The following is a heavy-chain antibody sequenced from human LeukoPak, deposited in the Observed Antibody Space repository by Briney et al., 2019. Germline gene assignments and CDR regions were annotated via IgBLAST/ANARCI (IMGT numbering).Heavy chain of an antibody. CDR2: INPNSGGT. J-gene: IGHJ4*02. CDR3: ARDEGYCSSTSCSQDY. CDR1: GYTFTGYY. Sequence: ASVKVSCKASGYTFTGYYMHWVRQAPGQGLEWMGWINPNSGGTNYAQKFQGRVTMTRDTSISTAYMELSRLRSDDTAMYYCARDEGYCSSTSCSQDYWGQGTLVTVSS. V-gene: IGHV1-2*02. D-gene: IGHD2-2*01.